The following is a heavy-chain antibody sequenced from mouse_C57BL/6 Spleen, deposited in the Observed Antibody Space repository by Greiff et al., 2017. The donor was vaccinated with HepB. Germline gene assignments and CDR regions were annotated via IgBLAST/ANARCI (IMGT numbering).Heavy chain of an antibody. CDR3: ARSRDYDGAWFAY. CDR2: IHPNSGST. Sequence: QVQLQQPGAELVKPGASVKLSCKASGYTFTSYWMHWVKQRPGQGLEWIGMIHPNSGSTNYNEKFKSKATLTVDKSSSTAYMQLGSLTSEDSAVYYCARSRDYDGAWFAYWGQGTLVTVSA. CDR1: GYTFTSYW. V-gene: IGHV1-64*01. D-gene: IGHD2-4*01. J-gene: IGHJ3*01.